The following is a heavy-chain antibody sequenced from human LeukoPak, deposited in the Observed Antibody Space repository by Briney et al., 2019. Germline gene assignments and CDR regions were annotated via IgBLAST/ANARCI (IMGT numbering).Heavy chain of an antibody. CDR2: IIPIFGTA. J-gene: IGHJ6*02. D-gene: IGHD5-24*01. CDR3: ARDPEMATILPENYGMDV. CDR1: GGTFSSYA. V-gene: IGHV1-69*13. Sequence: ASVKVSCKASGGTFSSYAISWVRQAPGQGLEWMGGIIPIFGTANYAQKFQGRVTITADESTSTAYMELSSLRFEDTAVYYCARDPEMATILPENYGMDVWGQGTTVTVSS.